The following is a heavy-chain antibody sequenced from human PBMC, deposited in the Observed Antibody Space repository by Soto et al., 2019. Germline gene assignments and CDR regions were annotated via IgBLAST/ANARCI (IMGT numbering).Heavy chain of an antibody. V-gene: IGHV5-51*01. D-gene: IGHD1-26*01. CDR2: IYPGDSDT. CDR1: GYSFTSYW. J-gene: IGHJ4*02. CDR3: ARHPPDGGLLLGY. Sequence: PGESLKISCKGSGYSFTSYWIGWVRQMPGKGLEWMGIIYPGDSDTRYSPSFQGQVTISADKSISTAYLQRSSLKASDTAMYYCARHPPDGGLLLGYWGQGTLVTVSS.